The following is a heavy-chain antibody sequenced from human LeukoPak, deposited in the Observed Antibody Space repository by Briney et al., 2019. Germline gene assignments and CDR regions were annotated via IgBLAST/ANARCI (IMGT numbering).Heavy chain of an antibody. CDR1: GYTFTSYD. J-gene: IGHJ4*02. V-gene: IGHV1-8*01. Sequence: ASVKVSCKASGYTFTSYDINWVRQATGQGLEWMGWMNPNSGNTGYAQKFQGRVTMTRNTSISTAYMELSSLRSEDTAVYYCARGPIWNTVSRTGVPLNYWGQGTLVTVSS. CDR2: MNPNSGNT. D-gene: IGHD4-17*01. CDR3: ARGPIWNTVSRTGVPLNY.